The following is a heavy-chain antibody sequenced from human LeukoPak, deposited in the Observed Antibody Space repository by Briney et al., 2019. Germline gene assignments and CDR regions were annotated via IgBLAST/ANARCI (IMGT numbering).Heavy chain of an antibody. CDR2: VSYDGSNK. CDR3: ARDSSSQPQSPSSPDY. J-gene: IGHJ4*02. V-gene: IGHV3-30-3*01. CDR1: GFIFSSYD. Sequence: GGSLRLSCAASGFIFSSYDMHWVRQAPGKGLEWVAAVSYDGSNKYYADSVKGRFTISRDNSKNTLYLQMNSLRAEDTAVYYCARDSSSQPQSPSSPDYWGQGTLVTVSS. D-gene: IGHD6-6*01.